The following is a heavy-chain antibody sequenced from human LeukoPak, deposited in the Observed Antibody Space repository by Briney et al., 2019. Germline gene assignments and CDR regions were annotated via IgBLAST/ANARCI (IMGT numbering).Heavy chain of an antibody. Sequence: SGGSLRLSCAASGFIFSSYGMSWVRQALGKWLEWVSAITATSSSTHDADSVQGRFAISRDNSKNTLYLQMNSLRPEDTAIYYCAKLFESGTYNNFFHYWGQGTLVTVFS. D-gene: IGHD3-10*01. CDR3: AKLFESGTYNNFFHY. V-gene: IGHV3-23*01. CDR2: ITATSSST. J-gene: IGHJ4*02. CDR1: GFIFSSYG.